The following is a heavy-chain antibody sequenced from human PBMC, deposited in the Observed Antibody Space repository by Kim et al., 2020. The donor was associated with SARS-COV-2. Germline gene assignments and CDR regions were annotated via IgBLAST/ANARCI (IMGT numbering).Heavy chain of an antibody. CDR1: GYTFTSYA. CDR3: ARDPGVSTIFGVVIRNPNYSGMDV. J-gene: IGHJ6*02. Sequence: ASVKVSCKACGYTFTSYAMKWVRQAPGQGLEWMGWINTNTGNPTYAQGFTGRFVFSLDTSVSTAYLQISSLKAEDTAVYYCARDPGVSTIFGVVIRNPNYSGMDVWGQGTTVTVSS. V-gene: IGHV7-4-1*02. D-gene: IGHD3-3*01. CDR2: INTNTGNP.